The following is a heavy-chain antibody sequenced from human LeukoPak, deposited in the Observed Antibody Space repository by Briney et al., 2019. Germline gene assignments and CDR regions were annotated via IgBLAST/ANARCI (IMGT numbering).Heavy chain of an antibody. CDR2: ISGDGGST. CDR1: GFTFDDYA. V-gene: IGHV3-43*02. Sequence: PGGSLRLSCAASGFTFDDYAMHWVRQAPGKGLEWVSLISGDGGSTYYADSVKGRFTISRDNSKNSLYLQMNSLRTEDTALYYCVKAPGGVLGATEGYFDYWGQGTLVTVSS. J-gene: IGHJ4*02. D-gene: IGHD1-26*01. CDR3: VKAPGGVLGATEGYFDY.